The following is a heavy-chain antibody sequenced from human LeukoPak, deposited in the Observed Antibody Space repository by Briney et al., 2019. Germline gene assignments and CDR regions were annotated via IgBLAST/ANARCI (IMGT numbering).Heavy chain of an antibody. D-gene: IGHD3-10*01. CDR3: AKTEKIYGSFDY. Sequence: SETLSLTCAVYGGSFSGYYWSWIRQPPGKGLEWIGEINHSGSTNYNPSLKSRVTISVGTSKNQFSLKLSSVTAADTAVYYCAKTEKIYGSFDYWGQGTLVTVSS. CDR1: GGSFSGYY. J-gene: IGHJ4*02. V-gene: IGHV4-34*01. CDR2: INHSGST.